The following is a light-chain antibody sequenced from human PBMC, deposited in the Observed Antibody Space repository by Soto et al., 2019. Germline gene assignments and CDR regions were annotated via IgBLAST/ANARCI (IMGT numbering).Light chain of an antibody. CDR2: EVV. Sequence: QSVLTQPPSASGSPGQSVTISCTGTKNDIGVYDFVSWYQHHPGKAPRLIIYEVVQRPSGVPDRFSGSKSGNTASLTVSGPQAADEADYFCKAYAGSNTYVFGSGTKLTVL. CDR1: KNDIGVYDF. V-gene: IGLV2-8*01. CDR3: KAYAGSNTYV. J-gene: IGLJ1*01.